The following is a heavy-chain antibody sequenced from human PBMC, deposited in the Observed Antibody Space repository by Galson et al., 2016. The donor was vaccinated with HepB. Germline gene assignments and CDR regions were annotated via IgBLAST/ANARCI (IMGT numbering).Heavy chain of an antibody. CDR2: IKPDGSEQ. V-gene: IGHV3-7*03. J-gene: IGHJ4*02. D-gene: IGHD2-15*01. Sequence: SLRLSCAASGFSFSTHFMSWVRHLPGKGLERVAKIKPDGSEQNYVDSVRGRFTIPRDNAKSSLYLLMNSLRAEDTAVYYCTREFWWRFDYWGQGAPVTVSA. CDR3: TREFWWRFDY. CDR1: GFSFSTHF.